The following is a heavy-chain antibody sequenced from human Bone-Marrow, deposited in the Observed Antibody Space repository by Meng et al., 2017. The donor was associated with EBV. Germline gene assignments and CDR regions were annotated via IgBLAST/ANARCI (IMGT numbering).Heavy chain of an antibody. D-gene: IGHD6-6*01. V-gene: IGHV4-61*01. J-gene: IGHJ4*02. CDR3: AKSSSSTPGVVDS. Sequence: HVQLPEPGPGLGKPSETLSLTCTVSGASVSGGTFHWSWIRQPPGKELEWIGYIYDGGTTIYNPSLKSRVTIFLDTSRNQFSLGLRSVTTADTAVYYCAKSSSSTPGVVDSWGQGTLVTVSS. CDR1: GASVSGGTFH. CDR2: IYDGGTT.